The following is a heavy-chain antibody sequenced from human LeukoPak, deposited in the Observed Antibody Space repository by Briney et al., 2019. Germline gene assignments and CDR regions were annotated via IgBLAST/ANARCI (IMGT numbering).Heavy chain of an antibody. V-gene: IGHV4-4*07. CDR3: ARGGTMVRGATFFDY. CDR1: GGSISSYY. D-gene: IGHD3-10*01. J-gene: IGHJ4*02. CDR2: IYTSGST. Sequence: SETLSLTCTVSGGSISSYYWSWIRQPAGKGLEWIGRIYTSGSTNYNPSLKSRVTMSVDTSKNQFSLKLSSVTAADTAVYYCARGGTMVRGATFFDYWGQGTLVTVSS.